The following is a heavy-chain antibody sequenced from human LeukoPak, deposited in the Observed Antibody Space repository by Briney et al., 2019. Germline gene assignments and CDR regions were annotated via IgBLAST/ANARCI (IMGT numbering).Heavy chain of an antibody. D-gene: IGHD3-10*01. CDR2: IWSDGSNK. Sequence: GWSLRLSCAASGFTFSTYGMHWVRQAPGKGMEWVAVIWSDGSNKYYADSVKGRFTVSRDNSKNILYLKMNNLRAGDTGVYYCARDSSTFDYWGQGSLVTVSS. V-gene: IGHV3-33*01. CDR3: ARDSSTFDY. J-gene: IGHJ4*02. CDR1: GFTFSTYG.